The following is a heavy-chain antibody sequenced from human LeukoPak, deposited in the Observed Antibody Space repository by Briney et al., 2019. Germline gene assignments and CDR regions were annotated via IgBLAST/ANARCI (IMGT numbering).Heavy chain of an antibody. CDR2: ISSSSSTI. CDR1: GFTFSSYS. Sequence: GGSLRLSCAASGFTFSSYSMNWVRQAPGKGLEWVSYISSSSSTIYYADSVKGRFTISRDNAKNSLYLQMNSLRAEDTAVYYCARGPQLKLIYYHYYMDVWGKGTTVTVSS. J-gene: IGHJ6*03. V-gene: IGHV3-48*04. CDR3: ARGPQLKLIYYHYYMDV. D-gene: IGHD6-6*01.